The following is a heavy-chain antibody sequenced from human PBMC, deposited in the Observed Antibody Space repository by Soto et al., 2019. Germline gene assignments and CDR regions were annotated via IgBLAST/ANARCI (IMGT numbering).Heavy chain of an antibody. CDR3: ARGPFVVLNYFES. CDR2: IFPLTDIP. Sequence: QVQLVQSGTEVKKPGSSVKVSCKASGGTFRNYPINWVRQAPGQGLEWMGSIFPLTDIPDYAQNFQARLTMSADKPTSTAYMELSSLTSDDTAMYFCARGPFVVLNYFESWGQGTLVTVSS. J-gene: IGHJ4*02. V-gene: IGHV1-69*02. CDR1: GGTFRNYP. D-gene: IGHD3-16*02.